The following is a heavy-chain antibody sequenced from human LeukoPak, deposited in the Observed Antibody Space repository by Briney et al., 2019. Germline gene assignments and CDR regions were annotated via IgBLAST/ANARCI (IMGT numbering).Heavy chain of an antibody. Sequence: SETLSLTCTVSGGSISSYYWSWIRQPPGKGLEWIGYIYYSGSTNYNPSLKSRVTISVDTSKNQFSLKLSSVTAADTAVYYCGRDVDVWLKGTTVTV. CDR3: GRDVDV. J-gene: IGHJ6*03. V-gene: IGHV4-59*01. CDR1: GGSISSYY. CDR2: IYYSGST.